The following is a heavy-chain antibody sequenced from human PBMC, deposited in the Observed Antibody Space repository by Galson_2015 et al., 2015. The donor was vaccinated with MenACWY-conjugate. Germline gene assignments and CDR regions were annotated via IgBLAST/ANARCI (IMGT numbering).Heavy chain of an antibody. CDR3: ARTAGSVPP. V-gene: IGHV3-21*01. D-gene: IGHD6-13*01. CDR2: ISATSATI. J-gene: IGHJ5*02. CDR1: GFTFSDYT. Sequence: SLRLSCATSGFTFSDYTMGWVRQAPGKGLEWVSSISATSATIYYADSVKGRFTISRDNAKNSLYLQMNSLRAEDTAVYYCARTAGSVPPWGLGTLVTVSS.